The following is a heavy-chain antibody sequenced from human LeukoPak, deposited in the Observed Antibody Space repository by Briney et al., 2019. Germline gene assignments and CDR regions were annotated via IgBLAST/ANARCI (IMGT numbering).Heavy chain of an antibody. Sequence: KFGESLKISCKGSGYSFTSYWIGWVRQMPGKGLEGMGIIYPGDSDARYSPSFQGQVTISADKSITTAYLQWNSLKASDTAMYYCATLGDYIPSPYDYWGQGTLVTVSS. J-gene: IGHJ4*02. CDR3: ATLGDYIPSPYDY. D-gene: IGHD4-17*01. CDR2: IYPGDSDA. V-gene: IGHV5-51*01. CDR1: GYSFTSYW.